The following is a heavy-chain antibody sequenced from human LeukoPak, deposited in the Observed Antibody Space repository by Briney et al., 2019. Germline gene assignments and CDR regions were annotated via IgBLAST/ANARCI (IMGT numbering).Heavy chain of an antibody. CDR2: TYYRSKWYN. CDR1: GDSVSRNTAS. CDR3: VRDPGGTLSDS. J-gene: IGHJ4*02. V-gene: IGHV6-1*01. Sequence: SQTLSLTCVTSGDSVSRNTASWNWIRQSPSRGLEWLGRTYYRSKWYNDFAESVKSRITFSADTSKNQLTLQLNSVTPDDTAVYYCVRDPGGTLSDSWGQGTLVTVSS.